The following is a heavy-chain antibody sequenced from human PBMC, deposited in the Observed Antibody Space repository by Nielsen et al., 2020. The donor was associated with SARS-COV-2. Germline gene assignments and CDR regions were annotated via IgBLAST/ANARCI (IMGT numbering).Heavy chain of an antibody. CDR3: ASPYYDILTDFYTLNGY. Sequence: SETLSLTCTVSGGSISSYYWSWIRQPPGKGLEWIGYIYYSGSTNYNPSLKSRVTISVDTSKNQFSLKLSSVTAADTAVYYCASPYYDILTDFYTLNGYWGQGTLVTVSS. CDR1: GGSISSYY. V-gene: IGHV4-59*01. CDR2: IYYSGST. J-gene: IGHJ4*02. D-gene: IGHD3-9*01.